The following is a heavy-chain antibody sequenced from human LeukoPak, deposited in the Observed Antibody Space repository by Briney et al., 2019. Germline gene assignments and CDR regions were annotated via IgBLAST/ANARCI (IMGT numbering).Heavy chain of an antibody. V-gene: IGHV3-23*01. CDR2: ISGSGTST. CDR3: EGTYYYDSSDDY. J-gene: IGHJ4*02. CDR1: GFTFRSYA. D-gene: IGHD3-22*01. Sequence: RGSLRLSCAASGFTFRSYAMSWVRQAPGKGLEWVLAISGSGTSTYYADSVKGRFTISRDNSKNTLYLQMNSLRAEDTAVYYCEGTYYYDSSDDYWGQGTLVTVSS.